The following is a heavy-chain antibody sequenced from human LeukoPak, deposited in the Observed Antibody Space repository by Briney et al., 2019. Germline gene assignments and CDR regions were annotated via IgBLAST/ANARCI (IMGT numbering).Heavy chain of an antibody. D-gene: IGHD3-9*01. CDR2: IYTSGST. V-gene: IGHV4-61*02. J-gene: IGHJ4*02. CDR1: GDSVSRGSYY. CDR3: ARYMLRYFDY. Sequence: SETLSLTCTVSGDSVSRGSYYWSWIRQPAGKGLEWIGRIYTSGSTNYNPSLKSRVTLSVDTSKNQFSLKLSSVTAADTAVYYCARYMLRYFDYWGQGTLVTVSS.